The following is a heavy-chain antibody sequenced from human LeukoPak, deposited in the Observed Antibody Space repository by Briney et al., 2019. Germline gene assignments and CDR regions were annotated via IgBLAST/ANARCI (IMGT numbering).Heavy chain of an antibody. J-gene: IGHJ4*02. CDR1: GFTYGNYL. CDR3: VRGASGGHYVIDY. CDR2: ISPDGRST. V-gene: IGHV3-74*01. D-gene: IGHD1-26*01. Sequence: GGSLRLSCAASGFTYGNYLMHWVRQAQGKGLVWVSRISPDGRSTNYADFVKGRFTVSRDNAMNTVYLQMNSLRNEDTAVYYCVRGASGGHYVIDYWGQGTLVTVSS.